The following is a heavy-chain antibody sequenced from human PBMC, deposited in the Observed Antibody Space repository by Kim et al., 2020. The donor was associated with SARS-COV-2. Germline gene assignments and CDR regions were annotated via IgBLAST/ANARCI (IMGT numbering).Heavy chain of an antibody. CDR3: ARGYSRYGMDV. D-gene: IGHD6-13*01. J-gene: IGHJ6*02. CDR2: T. Sequence: TNYNPSLKSRVTISVDTSKNQFSLKLSSVTAADTAVYYCARGYSRYGMDVWGQGTTVTVSS. V-gene: IGHV4-59*09.